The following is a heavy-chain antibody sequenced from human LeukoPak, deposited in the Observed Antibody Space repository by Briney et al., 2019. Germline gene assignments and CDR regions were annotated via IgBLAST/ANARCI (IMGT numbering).Heavy chain of an antibody. J-gene: IGHJ4*02. CDR1: VAPFTSPFSF. Sequence: SETLSLTCTVSVAPFTSPFSFWGWFPHPPGKGLEWFGSFYQSGNTYYNPSLESRLTVSADTSRNKISLKINSVTATDTAVYYCARAIYSSGWFFDYWGRGTLVTVAS. D-gene: IGHD6-19*01. CDR2: FYQSGNT. CDR3: ARAIYSSGWFFDY. V-gene: IGHV4-39*01.